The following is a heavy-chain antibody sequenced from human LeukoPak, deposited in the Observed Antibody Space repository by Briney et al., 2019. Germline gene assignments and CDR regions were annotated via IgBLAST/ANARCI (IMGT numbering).Heavy chain of an antibody. CDR3: AKSLDYYDSSGYPF. V-gene: IGHV3-23*01. D-gene: IGHD3-22*01. J-gene: IGHJ4*02. CDR2: ISGTGSST. Sequence: GGSLRLSCAASGFTFSSYAMSWVRQAPGKGLEWVSAISGTGSSTYYADSVKGRFTISRDNSKNTLYLQMNSLRAEDTAVYYCAKSLDYYDSSGYPFWGQGTLVTVSS. CDR1: GFTFSSYA.